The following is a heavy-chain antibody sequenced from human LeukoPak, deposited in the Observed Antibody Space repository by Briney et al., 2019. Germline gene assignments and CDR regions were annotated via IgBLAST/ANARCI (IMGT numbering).Heavy chain of an antibody. CDR3: VKFYDSSGNADY. D-gene: IGHD3-22*01. CDR2: ISNNGDNT. Sequence: GGSLRLSCSASGSTFSTYAMHWVRQAPGKGLEYVSAISNNGDNTYFADSVKGRFTISRDNSKSTLFLQMSSLRTEDTAVYYCVKFYDSSGNADYWGQGTLVTVSS. CDR1: GSTFSTYA. V-gene: IGHV3-64D*06. J-gene: IGHJ4*02.